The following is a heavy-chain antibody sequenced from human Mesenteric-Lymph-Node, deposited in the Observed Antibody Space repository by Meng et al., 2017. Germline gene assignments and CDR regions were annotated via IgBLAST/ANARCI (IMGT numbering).Heavy chain of an antibody. Sequence: GESLKISCAASGFTFSSYEMNWVRQAPGKGLEWVSYISSRGSTIYYADSVKGRFTISRDNARNTLYLQMNSLRVDDTAVYYCARVGYYDSTNYYAYFQHWGQGTLVTVSS. D-gene: IGHD3-22*01. CDR1: GFTFSSYE. CDR2: ISSRGSTI. CDR3: ARVGYYDSTNYYAYFQH. V-gene: IGHV3-48*03. J-gene: IGHJ1*01.